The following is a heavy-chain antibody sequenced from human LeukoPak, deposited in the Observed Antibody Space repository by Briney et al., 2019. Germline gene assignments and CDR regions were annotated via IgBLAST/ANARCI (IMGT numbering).Heavy chain of an antibody. Sequence: GASVKVSCKASGGTFSSYAISWVRQAPGQGLEWMGRIIPIFGTANYAQKFQGRVTITADKSTSTAYTEPSSLRSEDTAVYYCARLPPPYSSGWLDYWGQGTLVTVSS. CDR3: ARLPPPYSSGWLDY. CDR2: IIPIFGTA. V-gene: IGHV1-69*06. CDR1: GGTFSSYA. D-gene: IGHD6-19*01. J-gene: IGHJ4*02.